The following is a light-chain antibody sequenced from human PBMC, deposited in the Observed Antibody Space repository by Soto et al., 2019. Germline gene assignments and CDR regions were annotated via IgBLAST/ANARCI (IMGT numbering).Light chain of an antibody. CDR1: QTISSW. Sequence: DIQMTQSPATLSGTVGDRVTITCLASQTISSWLAWYQQKPGKAPKLLIYKASTLKSGVPSRFSGSGSGTEFTLTISSLQSEDFAVYYCQQYNNWPLTFGGGTKVDIK. J-gene: IGKJ4*01. V-gene: IGKV1-5*03. CDR3: QQYNNWPLT. CDR2: KAS.